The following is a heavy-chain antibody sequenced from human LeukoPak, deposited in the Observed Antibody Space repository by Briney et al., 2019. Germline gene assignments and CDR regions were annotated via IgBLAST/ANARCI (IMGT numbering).Heavy chain of an antibody. Sequence: SETLSLTCAVSGGSISSGGYSWSWIRQPPGKGLEWIGYIYHSGSTYHNPSLKSRVTISVDRSKNEFSLKLNSVTAADTAVYYCARGCRSGYCGRAFDIWGQGTMVTVSS. J-gene: IGHJ3*02. CDR3: ARGCRSGYCGRAFDI. CDR2: IYHSGST. D-gene: IGHD3-3*01. CDR1: GGSISSGGYS. V-gene: IGHV4-30-2*01.